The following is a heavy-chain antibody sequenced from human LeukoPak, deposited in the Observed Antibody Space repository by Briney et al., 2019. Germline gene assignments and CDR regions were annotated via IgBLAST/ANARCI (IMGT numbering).Heavy chain of an antibody. D-gene: IGHD3-9*01. V-gene: IGHV4-59*08. CDR3: ARRLKYYDILTGYSHDAFDI. Sequence: SETLSLTCTVSGGSISDYYWTWVRQPPGKGLEWIAYIYYSGRTSYNPSLKSRVTISVDTSKNQFSLKLTSVTAADTAVYYCARRLKYYDILTGYSHDAFDIWGQGTMVTVSS. CDR1: GGSISDYY. CDR2: IYYSGRT. J-gene: IGHJ3*02.